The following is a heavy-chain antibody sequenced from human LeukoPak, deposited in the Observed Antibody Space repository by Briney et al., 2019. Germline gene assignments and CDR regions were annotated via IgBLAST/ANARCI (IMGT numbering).Heavy chain of an antibody. V-gene: IGHV3-30*02. CDR3: AKASTTVVTPFDY. CDR2: IRYDGSNK. J-gene: IGHJ4*02. CDR1: GFTFSSYG. D-gene: IGHD4-23*01. Sequence: GGSLRLSCAASGFTFSSYGMHWVRQAPGKGLEWVAFIRYDGSNKYYADSVKGRFTISRDNSKNTQYLQMNSLRAEDTAVYYCAKASTTVVTPFDYWGRGTLVTVSS.